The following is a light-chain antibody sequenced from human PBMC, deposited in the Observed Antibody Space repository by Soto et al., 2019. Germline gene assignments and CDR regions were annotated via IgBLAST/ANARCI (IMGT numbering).Light chain of an antibody. V-gene: IGKV1-39*01. J-gene: IGKJ2*01. CDR2: ATS. CDR1: QTISSF. CDR3: QQSYSTPYT. Sequence: SGSLGDRVTITCRASQTISSFLYLYQQRPGKAPKLLIYATSNLHSGVPSRFSGAGSGTDFTLTINSLQPEDFATYYCQQSYSTPYTFGQGTKL.